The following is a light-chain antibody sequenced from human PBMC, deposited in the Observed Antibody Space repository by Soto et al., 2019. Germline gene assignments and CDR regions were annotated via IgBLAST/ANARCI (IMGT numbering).Light chain of an antibody. J-gene: IGKJ1*01. V-gene: IGKV3-20*01. Sequence: EIVLTQSPGTLSLSPGERATLSCRASQSVNSNYLAWYQQKPGQSPRVLMYGTSNRATGIPDRFSVSGSGTDFTLTISRLEPEDFAVYYCQQYDESFRTFGQGTKVEIK. CDR3: QQYDESFRT. CDR2: GTS. CDR1: QSVNSNY.